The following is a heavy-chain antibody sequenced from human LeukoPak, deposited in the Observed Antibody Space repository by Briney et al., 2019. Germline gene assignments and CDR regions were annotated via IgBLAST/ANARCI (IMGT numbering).Heavy chain of an antibody. J-gene: IGHJ5*02. V-gene: IGHV1-69*06. Sequence: SVKVSCKASGGGPFNNYAITWVRLAPGQGLEWMGRIIPIFETTTYAEKFQGRVTITADRSTSTAYMELRNLRSDDTALYYCAGGYCGRSSCSRMWVADRGWFDPWGQGTLVTVSS. CDR3: AGGYCGRSSCSRMWVADRGWFDP. CDR2: IIPIFETT. CDR1: GGGPFNNYA. D-gene: IGHD2-2*01.